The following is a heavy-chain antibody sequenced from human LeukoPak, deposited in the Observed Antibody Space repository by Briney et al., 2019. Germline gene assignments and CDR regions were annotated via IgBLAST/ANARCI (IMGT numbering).Heavy chain of an antibody. CDR2: INHSGST. Sequence: PSETLSLTCAVYGGSFSGYYWSWIRQPSGKGLEWIGEINHSGSTNYNPSLKSRVTTSVDTSKNQFSLKLSSVTAADTAVYYCAGTYYYGSGSYPNWFDPWGQGTLVTVSS. V-gene: IGHV4-34*01. CDR1: GGSFSGYY. D-gene: IGHD3-10*01. J-gene: IGHJ5*02. CDR3: AGTYYYGSGSYPNWFDP.